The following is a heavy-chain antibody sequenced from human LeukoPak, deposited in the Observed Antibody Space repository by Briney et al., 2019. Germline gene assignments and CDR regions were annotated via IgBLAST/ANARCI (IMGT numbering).Heavy chain of an antibody. J-gene: IGHJ4*02. CDR2: INPSGGST. Sequence: ASVKVSCKASGYTFTSYYMHWVRQAPGQGLEWMGIINPSGGSTSYAQKFQGRVTMTRDMSTSTVYMELSSLRSEDTAVYYCARAPSIAVALGLGDYWGQGTLVTVSS. D-gene: IGHD6-19*01. V-gene: IGHV1-46*01. CDR3: ARAPSIAVALGLGDY. CDR1: GYTFTSYY.